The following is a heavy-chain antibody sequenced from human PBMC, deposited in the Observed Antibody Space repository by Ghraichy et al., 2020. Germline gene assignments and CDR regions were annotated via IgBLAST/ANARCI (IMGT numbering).Heavy chain of an antibody. CDR3: ASYLEAARYLVGVAGRGEGH. CDR2: IKQDGSEK. V-gene: IGHV3-7*03. D-gene: IGHD6-19*01. CDR1: GFTFSSYW. Sequence: GGSLRLSCTTSGFTFSSYWMNWVRQAPGKGLEWVANIKQDGSEKYYVDSVKGRFTISRGNAENSLYLQMNSLRADDTAVYYCASYLEAARYLVGVAGRGEGHWGQGTLVTVSS. J-gene: IGHJ4*02.